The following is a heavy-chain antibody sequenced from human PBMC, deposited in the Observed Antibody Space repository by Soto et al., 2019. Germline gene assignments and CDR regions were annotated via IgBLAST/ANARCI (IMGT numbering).Heavy chain of an antibody. CDR1: GGTFSSYT. J-gene: IGHJ5*02. D-gene: IGHD3-10*01. CDR2: IIPILGIA. Sequence: SVKVSCKASGGTFSSYTISWVRQAPGQGLEWMGRIIPILGIANYAQKFQGRVTITADKSTSTAYMELSSLRSEDTAVYYCARFGVGGHWFDPWGQGTLVTVSS. V-gene: IGHV1-69*02. CDR3: ARFGVGGHWFDP.